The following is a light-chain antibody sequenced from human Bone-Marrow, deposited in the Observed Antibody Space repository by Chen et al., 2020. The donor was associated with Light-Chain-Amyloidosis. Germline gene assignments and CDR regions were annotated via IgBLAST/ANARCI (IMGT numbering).Light chain of an antibody. CDR1: ETINSNY. J-gene: IGKJ4*01. CDR2: GSS. Sequence: EIVLTQSPGTLSLSPGEGANLSCRASETINSNYLTWYQQKFGQAPRLLIDGSSSRATGIPDRFTGSGSRTDFTLTINRLKPEDFAMDYCQQYGTSPLAFGGGTKVEI. CDR3: QQYGTSPLA. V-gene: IGKV3-20*01.